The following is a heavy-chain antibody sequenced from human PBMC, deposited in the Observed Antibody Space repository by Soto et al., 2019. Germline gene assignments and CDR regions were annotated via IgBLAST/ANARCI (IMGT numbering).Heavy chain of an antibody. D-gene: IGHD6-13*01. Sequence: GGSLRLSCAASGFTFRSFTMNWVRQAPGKGLEWVSTISSNSAYIYYTDALRGRFTIPRDNAKNSLHLQMNSLRAEDTAVYYCTRDASRDSSARGWFDPWGPGTLVTVSS. CDR3: TRDASRDSSARGWFDP. V-gene: IGHV3-21*01. CDR2: ISSNSAYI. J-gene: IGHJ5*02. CDR1: GFTFRSFT.